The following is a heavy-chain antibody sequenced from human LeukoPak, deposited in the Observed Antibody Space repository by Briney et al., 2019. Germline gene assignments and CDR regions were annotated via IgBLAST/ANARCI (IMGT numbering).Heavy chain of an antibody. CDR1: GGSFSGYY. CDR2: INHSGST. J-gene: IGHJ4*02. V-gene: IGHV4-34*01. CDR3: ARLEMATRDFDY. Sequence: PSETLSLTCAVYGGSFSGYYWSWIRQPPGNGLEWIGEINHSGSTNYNPSLKSRVTISVDTSKNQFSLKLSSVTAADTAVYYCARLEMATRDFDYWGQGTLVTVSS. D-gene: IGHD5-12*01.